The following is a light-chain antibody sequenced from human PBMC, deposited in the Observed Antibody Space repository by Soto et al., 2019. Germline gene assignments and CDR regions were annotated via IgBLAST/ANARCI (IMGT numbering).Light chain of an antibody. V-gene: IGKV3-20*01. CDR3: QEYGMSRT. Sequence: EILLTQSPGTLSLSPGERATLSCRASQSVSSSFLAWYQQRPGKAPRLLIYAASNKAPGIPDRLSGSGSGTDFTIPIRRLEPEDFAVYYCQEYGMSRTFGQGTKVDIK. CDR2: AAS. CDR1: QSVSSSF. J-gene: IGKJ1*01.